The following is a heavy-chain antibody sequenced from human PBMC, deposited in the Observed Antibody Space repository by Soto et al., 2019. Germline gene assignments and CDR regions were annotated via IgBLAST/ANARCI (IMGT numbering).Heavy chain of an antibody. Sequence: GGSLRLSCAASGFTFTSHAMHWVRQTPGKGLEWVAAISYDEIDKKYASSVKGRFTVSRDNVKNTLSLQMNSLRPEDTAVYYCARGGGGGLFEHWGQGVLVTVSS. CDR1: GFTFTSHA. CDR3: ARGGGGGLFEH. V-gene: IGHV3-30*03. J-gene: IGHJ4*02. D-gene: IGHD2-21*01. CDR2: ISYDEIDK.